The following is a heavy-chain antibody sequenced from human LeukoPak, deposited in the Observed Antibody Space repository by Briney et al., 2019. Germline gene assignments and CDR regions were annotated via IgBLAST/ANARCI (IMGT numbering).Heavy chain of an antibody. J-gene: IGHJ4*02. D-gene: IGHD2-15*01. Sequence: GGSLRLSCAASGFTFSSYAMSWVRQAPGKGLEWVSAISGSGGSTYYADSAKGRFTISRDNSKNTLYLQMNSLRAEDTAVYYCAKDSHIVVVVAAKDYWGQGTLVTVSS. CDR2: ISGSGGST. CDR1: GFTFSSYA. V-gene: IGHV3-23*01. CDR3: AKDSHIVVVVAAKDY.